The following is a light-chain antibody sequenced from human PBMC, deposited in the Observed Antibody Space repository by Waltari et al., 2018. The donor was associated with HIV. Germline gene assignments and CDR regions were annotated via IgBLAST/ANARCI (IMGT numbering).Light chain of an antibody. CDR2: WAS. J-gene: IGKJ2*01. CDR3: QQYYNTPYT. Sequence: DIAKTQSPDSLAVSLGERAPINCMSRQSVLHSPNNKNYLAWYQQKPGQPPKLLIFWASTRESGVPDRFSGSGSGTDFTLTISSLQAEDVAVYYCQQYYNTPYTFGQGTKLEIK. CDR1: QSVLHSPNNKNY. V-gene: IGKV4-1*01.